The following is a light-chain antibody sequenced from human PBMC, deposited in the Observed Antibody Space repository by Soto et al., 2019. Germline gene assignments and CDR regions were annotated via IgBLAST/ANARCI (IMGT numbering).Light chain of an antibody. CDR2: DVS. CDR1: SSDVGAYNY. CDR3: SSYTSSNTYV. V-gene: IGLV2-14*03. J-gene: IGLJ1*01. Sequence: QAALNQPASLSGSPGQSITISCPGTSSDVGAYNYVSWYQHHPGKVPQLMIYDVSNRPSGVSNRFSGSKSGNTASLTISGLQAEDEADYYCSSYTSSNTYVFGTGTKVTVL.